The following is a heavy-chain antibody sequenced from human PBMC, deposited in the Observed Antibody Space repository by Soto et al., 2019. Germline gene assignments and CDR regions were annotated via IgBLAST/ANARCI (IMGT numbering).Heavy chain of an antibody. CDR1: GYTFTGYY. D-gene: IGHD1-26*01. CDR3: ATDQLSGSYYY. J-gene: IGHJ4*02. CDR2: INPSGGST. Sequence: ASVKVSCKASGYTFTGYYMHWVRQAPGQGLEWMGIINPSGGSTTYAQKFRGRLTMTRDTSTSTVYMELSSLRSEDTAVYYCATDQLSGSYYYWGQGTLVTVSS. V-gene: IGHV1-46*01.